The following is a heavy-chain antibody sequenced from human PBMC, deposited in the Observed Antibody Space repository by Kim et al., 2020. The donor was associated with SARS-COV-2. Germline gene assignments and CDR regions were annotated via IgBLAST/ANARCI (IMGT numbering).Heavy chain of an antibody. CDR3: ARDSGGIRWPSRYSYEPRSLDNYFDY. J-gene: IGHJ4*02. CDR2: ISSSSSTI. CDR1: GFTFSSYS. D-gene: IGHD5-18*01. V-gene: IGHV3-48*02. Sequence: GGSLRLSCAASGFTFSSYSMNWVRQAPGKGLEWVSYISSSSSTIYYADSVKGRFTISRDNAKNSLYLQMNSLRDEDTAVYYCARDSGGIRWPSRYSYEPRSLDNYFDYWGQGTLVTVSS.